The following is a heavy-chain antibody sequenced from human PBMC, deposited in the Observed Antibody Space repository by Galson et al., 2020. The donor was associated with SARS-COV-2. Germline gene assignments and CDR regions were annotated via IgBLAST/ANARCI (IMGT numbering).Heavy chain of an antibody. V-gene: IGHV4-34*01. J-gene: IGHJ6*02. CDR3: AGGLQCVHTAMVCDYFCGMDV. D-gene: IGHD5-18*01. CDR1: GGPFSGTY. CDR2: INHSGST. Sequence: SGGPLRPSCAAYGGPFSGTYWRWTRQPPGKGLAWTGEINHSGSTKYNPTPKSRATLSLDTSKNPFSLKLSYVTAADTAVYYCAGGLQCVHTAMVCDYFCGMDVWCQGTTGTVSS.